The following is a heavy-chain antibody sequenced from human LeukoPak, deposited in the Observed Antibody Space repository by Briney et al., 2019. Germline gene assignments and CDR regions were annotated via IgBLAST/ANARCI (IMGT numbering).Heavy chain of an antibody. Sequence: SQTLSLTCAVYGGSLGGYYWSWISQPPGKGLEWNGEINHSGYTTYNPSLKGRVPISVDTSKNQCSLKLSSVTAADTAVYYGARGVFYYDILTGPIPPYWYFDLWGRGTLVTVSS. CDR2: INHSGYT. CDR3: ARGVFYYDILTGPIPPYWYFDL. J-gene: IGHJ2*01. V-gene: IGHV4-34*01. D-gene: IGHD3-9*01. CDR1: GGSLGGYY.